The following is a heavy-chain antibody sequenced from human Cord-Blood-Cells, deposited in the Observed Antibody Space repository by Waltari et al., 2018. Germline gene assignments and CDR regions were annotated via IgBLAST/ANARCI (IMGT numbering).Heavy chain of an antibody. D-gene: IGHD3-3*01. CDR2: ISISGSTI. CDR1: GFTFSSYE. CDR3: ARDRDLGYTYYDFWSGYYYYYYGMDV. J-gene: IGHJ6*02. V-gene: IGHV3-48*03. Sequence: EVQLVESGGGLVQPGGSLRPYCAASGFTFSSYEMNWGCQVPGKRWEWGSSISISGSTIYYADSVKGRFTISRDNAKTSLYLQMNSLRAEDTAVYYCARDRDLGYTYYDFWSGYYYYYYGMDVWGQGTTVTVSS.